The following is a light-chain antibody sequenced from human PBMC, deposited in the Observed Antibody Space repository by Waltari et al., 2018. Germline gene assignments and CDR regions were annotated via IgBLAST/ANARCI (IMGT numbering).Light chain of an antibody. CDR2: EVN. Sequence: QSALTQPASVSGTPGQSITISCTATTSDVGNYDLVSWYQQHPGKAPKLLICEVNKRPSGVSSRFSGSKSGNTASLTISGLQAEDEADFYCCSYAGLGTYVFGSGTKVTVL. V-gene: IGLV2-23*02. CDR1: TSDVGNYDL. J-gene: IGLJ1*01. CDR3: CSYAGLGTYV.